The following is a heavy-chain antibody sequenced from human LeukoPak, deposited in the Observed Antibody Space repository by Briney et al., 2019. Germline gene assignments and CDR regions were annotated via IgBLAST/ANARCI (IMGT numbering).Heavy chain of an antibody. D-gene: IGHD1-26*01. CDR3: ATTTIRLGY. Sequence: PSETLSLTCSVSGGSISSSSNYWGWIRQPPGKGLEWIGSSYYSGGTYYNPSLKSRVTISVDTSKNEFSLKLSSVTAADTAVYYCATTTIRLGYWGQGTLVTVSS. CDR1: GGSISSSSNY. V-gene: IGHV4-39*07. CDR2: SYYSGGT. J-gene: IGHJ4*02.